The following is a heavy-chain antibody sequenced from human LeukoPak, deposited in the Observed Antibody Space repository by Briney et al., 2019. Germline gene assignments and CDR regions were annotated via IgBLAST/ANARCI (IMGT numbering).Heavy chain of an antibody. CDR3: ASSGWYGYFDY. D-gene: IGHD6-19*01. Sequence: GRSLRLSCAASGFTFSSYGMHWVRQAPGKGLEWVAVISYDGSNKYYADSVKGRFTISRDNSKNTLYLQMNSLRAEDTAVYYCASSGWYGYFDYWGQGTLVTVSS. J-gene: IGHJ4*02. CDR1: GFTFSSYG. CDR2: ISYDGSNK. V-gene: IGHV3-30*03.